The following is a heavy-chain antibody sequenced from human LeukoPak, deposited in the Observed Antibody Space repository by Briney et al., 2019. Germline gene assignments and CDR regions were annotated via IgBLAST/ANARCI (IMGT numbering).Heavy chain of an antibody. V-gene: IGHV3-7*01. CDR3: AREGYLCSSTSCYYFDY. J-gene: IGHJ4*02. CDR1: GFTFSSYW. D-gene: IGHD2-2*01. CDR2: IKQDGSEK. Sequence: GGSLRLSCAASGFTFSSYWMSWVRQAPGKGLEWVANIKQDGSEKYYVDSVKGRLTISRDNAKNSLYLQMNSLRAEDTAVYYCAREGYLCSSTSCYYFDYWGQGTLVTVSS.